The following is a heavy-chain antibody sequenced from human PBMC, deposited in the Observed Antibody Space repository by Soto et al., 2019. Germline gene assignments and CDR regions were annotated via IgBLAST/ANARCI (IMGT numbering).Heavy chain of an antibody. CDR1: GGSGSGGNGY. J-gene: IGHJ4*02. D-gene: IGHD3-22*01. CDR3: ARPMYYPDGSKYSPFDS. V-gene: IGHV4-61*01. CDR2: FYYTGST. Sequence: SETRSVTCTVAGGSGSGGNGYWSWIRQPPGKGLEWIGYFYYTGSTNYNPSIKSRVTISIDASKNQFSLRLRYVTAADTVVYYCARPMYYPDGSKYSPFDSWGQPPLLSVSS.